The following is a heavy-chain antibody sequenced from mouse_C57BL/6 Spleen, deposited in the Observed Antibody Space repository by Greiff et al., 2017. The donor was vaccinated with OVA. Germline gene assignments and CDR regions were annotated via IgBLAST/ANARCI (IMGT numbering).Heavy chain of an antibody. CDR1: GFNIKDYY. CDR2: IDPEDGDT. J-gene: IGHJ1*03. V-gene: IGHV14-1*01. D-gene: IGHD2-1*01. Sequence: EVQLQQSGAELVRPGASVKLSCTASGFNIKDYYMHWVKQRPEQGLEWIGRIDPEDGDTEYAPKFQGKATMTADTSSNTAYLQLSSLTSEDTAVYYCTKNYGNFFWYFDVWGTGTTVTVSS. CDR3: TKNYGNFFWYFDV.